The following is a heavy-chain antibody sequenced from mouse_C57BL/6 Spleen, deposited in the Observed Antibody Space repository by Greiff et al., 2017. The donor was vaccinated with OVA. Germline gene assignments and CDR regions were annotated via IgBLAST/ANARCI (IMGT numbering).Heavy chain of an antibody. Sequence: QVQLQQSGAELVKPGASVKLSCTASGYTFTEYTIHWVKQRSGQGLEWIGWFYPGSGSIKYNEKFKDKATLTADKSSSTVYMELSRLTSEDSAVYFCARHEVYYDYDEGYFDVWGTGTTVTVSS. V-gene: IGHV1-62-2*01. CDR1: GYTFTEYT. D-gene: IGHD2-4*01. CDR2: FYPGSGSI. J-gene: IGHJ1*03. CDR3: ARHEVYYDYDEGYFDV.